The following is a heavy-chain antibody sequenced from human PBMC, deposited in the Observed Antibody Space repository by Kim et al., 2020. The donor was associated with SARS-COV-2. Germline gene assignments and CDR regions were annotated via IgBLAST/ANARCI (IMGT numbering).Heavy chain of an antibody. CDR3: ANIAAAGTESY. CDR2: ISGDGGST. J-gene: IGHJ4*02. Sequence: GGSLRLSCAASGFTFDDYAMHWVRQAPGKGLEWVSLISGDGGSTYYADSVKGRFTISRDNSKNSLYLQMNSLRTEDTALYYCANIAAAGTESYWGQGTLVTVSS. V-gene: IGHV3-43*02. D-gene: IGHD6-13*01. CDR1: GFTFDDYA.